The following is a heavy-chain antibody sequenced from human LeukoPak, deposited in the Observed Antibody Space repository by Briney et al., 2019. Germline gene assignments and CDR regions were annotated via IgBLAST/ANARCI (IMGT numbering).Heavy chain of an antibody. V-gene: IGHV3-7*05. CDR3: ARDKNYEEYYYYGMDV. CDR1: GFTFSSYW. D-gene: IGHD3-3*01. CDR2: IKQDGSEK. Sequence: GRSLRLSCAASGFTFSSYWMSWVRQAPGKGLEWVANIKQDGSEKYYVDSVKGRFTISRDNAKNSLYLQMNSLRAEDTAVYYCARDKNYEEYYYYGMDVWGQGTTVTVSS. J-gene: IGHJ6*02.